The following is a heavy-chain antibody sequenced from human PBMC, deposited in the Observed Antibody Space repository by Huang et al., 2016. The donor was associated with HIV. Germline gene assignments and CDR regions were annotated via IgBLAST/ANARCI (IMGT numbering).Heavy chain of an antibody. D-gene: IGHD3-16*01. J-gene: IGHJ4*02. CDR1: KFTFNNHD. Sequence: QVQVVESGGGVVQPGGSLRLSCAPSKFTFNNHDMHWVRQAPGKGLEWVACRRRDGRLKYYGDSGKGRFTIARDNSRNTVYLQMTDLRADDTSVFYCVRGHSYELGFFFEHWGQGTLVTVSS. V-gene: IGHV3-30*02. CDR2: RRRDGRLK. CDR3: VRGHSYELGFFFEH.